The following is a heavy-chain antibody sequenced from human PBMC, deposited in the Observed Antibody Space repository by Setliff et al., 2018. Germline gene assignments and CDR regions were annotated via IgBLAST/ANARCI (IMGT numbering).Heavy chain of an antibody. CDR3: ALSDHYPFYYDY. V-gene: IGHV4-59*11. D-gene: IGHD3-3*01. CDR2: ISNRGSI. J-gene: IGHJ4*02. CDR1: GDYISSQY. Sequence: PSETLSLTCTVSGDYISSQYWSWIRQPPGKGLEWIGYISNRGSIDYNPSLKSRVTISEDTSRSQFSLKLTSVTTADTAVYYCALSDHYPFYYDYWGLGTLVTVSS.